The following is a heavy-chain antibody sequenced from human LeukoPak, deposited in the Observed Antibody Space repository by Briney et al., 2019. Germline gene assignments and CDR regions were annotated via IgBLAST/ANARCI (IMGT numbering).Heavy chain of an antibody. D-gene: IGHD6-19*01. CDR1: GYTFTSYG. V-gene: IGHV1-18*01. J-gene: IGHJ5*02. CDR3: ARDPVRAIAVAGNRFDP. Sequence: GASVTVSCTASGYTFTSYGISWVRQAPGQGLEWMGWISAYNGNTNYAQKLQGRVTMTTDTSTSTAYMELRSLRSDDTAVYYCARDPVRAIAVAGNRFDPWGQGTLVTVSS. CDR2: ISAYNGNT.